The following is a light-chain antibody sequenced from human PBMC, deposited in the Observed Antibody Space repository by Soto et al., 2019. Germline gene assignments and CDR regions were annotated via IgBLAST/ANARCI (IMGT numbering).Light chain of an antibody. CDR1: SSDVGAYNY. J-gene: IGLJ2*01. CDR2: NVR. CDR3: SSYTTSNTLI. Sequence: QSALTQPASVSGSPGQSITISCSGTSSDVGAYNYVSWYQQYPGKAPKVMISNVRDRPSGISNRFSGSKSGNTASLTISGLQAVDEADYYCSSYTTSNTLIFGGGTKVTVL. V-gene: IGLV2-14*03.